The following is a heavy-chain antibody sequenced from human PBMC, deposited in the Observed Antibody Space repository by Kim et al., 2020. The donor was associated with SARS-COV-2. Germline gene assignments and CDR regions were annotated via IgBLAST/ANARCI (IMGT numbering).Heavy chain of an antibody. CDR3: TGLVVVATTTPV. V-gene: IGHV3-73*01. J-gene: IGHJ6*02. CDR2: IRSKANNYAT. D-gene: IGHD2-15*01. CDR1: GFIFSGSA. Sequence: GGSLRLSCAASGFIFSGSAMHWVRQASGKGLEWVGRIRSKANNYATAYAASVKGRFTISRDDSKNTAYLQMNSLKTEDTAVYYCTGLVVVATTTPVWGQGTTVTVS.